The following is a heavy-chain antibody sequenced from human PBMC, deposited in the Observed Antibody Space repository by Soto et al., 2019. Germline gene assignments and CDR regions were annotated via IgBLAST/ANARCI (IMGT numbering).Heavy chain of an antibody. CDR1: GDSVSSNSAA. J-gene: IGHJ6*02. V-gene: IGHV6-1*01. Sequence: PSQTLSLTCVISGDSVSSNSAAWNWIRQSPSRGPEWLGRTYYRSKWYNDYAVSVKSRITINPDTSKDQFSLQLNSVTPEDTAVYYCAREDCSSTSCYQYYYGMDVWGQGTTVTVS. D-gene: IGHD2-2*01. CDR2: TYYRSKWYN. CDR3: AREDCSSTSCYQYYYGMDV.